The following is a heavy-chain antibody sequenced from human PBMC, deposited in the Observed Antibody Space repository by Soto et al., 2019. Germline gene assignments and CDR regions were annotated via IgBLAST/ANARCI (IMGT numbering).Heavy chain of an antibody. J-gene: IGHJ5*02. Sequence: ASVKVSCKASGFTFTSSAVQWVRQARGQRLEWIGWIVVGSGNTNYAQKFQERVTITRDMSTSTAYMELSSLRSEDTAVYYCAAGGDYYDSSGYSSWGQGTLVTVSS. CDR3: AAGGDYYDSSGYSS. CDR1: GFTFTSSA. D-gene: IGHD3-22*01. CDR2: IVVGSGNT. V-gene: IGHV1-58*01.